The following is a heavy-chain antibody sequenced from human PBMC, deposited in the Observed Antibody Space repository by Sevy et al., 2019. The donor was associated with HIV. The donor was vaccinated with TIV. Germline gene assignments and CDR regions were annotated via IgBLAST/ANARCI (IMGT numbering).Heavy chain of an antibody. CDR2: ITSSGGRT. J-gene: IGHJ5*02. V-gene: IGHV3-23*01. CDR1: EFTFSNYA. CDR3: TPYYYDSSGYYSAGWFDP. Sequence: GGSLRLSCAASEFTFSNYAMSWVRQAPGKGLEWVSTITSSGGRTYYADSVRGRFTISRDNSKHTLYLQMNSLRAEDTAVYYCTPYYYDSSGYYSAGWFDPWGQGTLVTVSS. D-gene: IGHD3-22*01.